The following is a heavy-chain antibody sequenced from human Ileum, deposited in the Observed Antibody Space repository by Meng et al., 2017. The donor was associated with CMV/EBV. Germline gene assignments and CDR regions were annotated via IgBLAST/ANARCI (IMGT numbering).Heavy chain of an antibody. V-gene: IGHV3-21*01. CDR2: ISSSSSYI. CDR3: ARAERWSGDRDAFDI. Sequence: GGSLRLSCAASGFTFSSYSMNCVRQAPGKGLEWVSSISSSSSYIYYADSVKGRFTISRDNAKNSLYLQMNSLRAEDTAVYYCARAERWSGDRDAFDIWGQGTMVTVSS. J-gene: IGHJ3*02. D-gene: IGHD4-23*01. CDR1: GFTFSSYS.